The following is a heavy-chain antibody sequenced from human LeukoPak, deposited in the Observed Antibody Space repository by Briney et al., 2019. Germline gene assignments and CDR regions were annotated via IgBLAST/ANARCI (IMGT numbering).Heavy chain of an antibody. D-gene: IGHD2-2*03. CDR2: ISGSGGST. CDR1: GFTFSSYA. CDR3: AKSLDIVVVPAGRMDGSGFDY. J-gene: IGHJ4*02. Sequence: PGGSLRLSCAASGFTFSSYAMSWVRQAPGKGLEWVSAISGSGGSTYYADSVKGRFTISRDNSKNTLYLQMYSLRAEDTAVYYCAKSLDIVVVPAGRMDGSGFDYWGQGTLVTVSS. V-gene: IGHV3-23*01.